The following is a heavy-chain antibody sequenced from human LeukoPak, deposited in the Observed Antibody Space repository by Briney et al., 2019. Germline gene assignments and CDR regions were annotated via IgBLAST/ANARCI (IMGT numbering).Heavy chain of an antibody. V-gene: IGHV3-11*04. CDR3: ARAPRYGDPVDY. CDR1: GFTFSDYY. Sequence: GGSLRLSCAASGFTFSDYYMSWIRQAPGKGLEWVSYISSSGTTIYYADSVKGRFTISRDNAKNSLYLLMDSLRAEDTAVYYCARAPRYGDPVDYWGQGTLVTVSS. CDR2: ISSSGTTI. J-gene: IGHJ4*02. D-gene: IGHD4-17*01.